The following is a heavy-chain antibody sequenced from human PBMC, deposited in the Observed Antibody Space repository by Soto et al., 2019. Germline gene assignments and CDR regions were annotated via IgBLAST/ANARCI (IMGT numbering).Heavy chain of an antibody. CDR2: IATYNSNR. V-gene: IGHV1-18*01. J-gene: IGHJ5*02. CDR1: GDIFTNFG. Sequence: HLVQSGPEVKKPGASVSVSCKTSGDIFTNFGLSWVRQAPGQGLEWMGWIATYNSNRNYAQKFQVRITLTTDTSTSTAYMELKSLTYDDTAVYYCARVVRGVVNWFDPWGQGTLVTVSS. CDR3: ARVVRGVVNWFDP. D-gene: IGHD3-10*01.